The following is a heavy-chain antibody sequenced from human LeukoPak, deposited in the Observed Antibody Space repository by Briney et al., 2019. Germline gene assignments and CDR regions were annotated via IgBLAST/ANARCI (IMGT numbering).Heavy chain of an antibody. J-gene: IGHJ4*02. CDR1: GFTFSSYE. CDR3: ARGEDYGTNSFDY. D-gene: IGHD4-17*01. Sequence: QPGGSLRLSCAASGFTFSSYEMNWVRQAPGKGLEWVSYITTSGRTIYYADSVEGRFTISRDNAKNSLYLQMNSPRAEDTAVYYCARGEDYGTNSFDYWGQGTLVTVSS. V-gene: IGHV3-48*03. CDR2: ITTSGRTI.